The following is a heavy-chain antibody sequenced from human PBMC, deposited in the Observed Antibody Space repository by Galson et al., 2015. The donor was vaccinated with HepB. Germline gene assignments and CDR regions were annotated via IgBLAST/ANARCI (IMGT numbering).Heavy chain of an antibody. CDR3: ERAFPRSGWREEPFDY. V-gene: IGHV3-7*03. CDR1: GFIFLSYW. J-gene: IGHJ4*02. D-gene: IGHD6-19*01. CDR2: IKQDGSEK. Sequence: SLRLSCAASGFIFLSYWLCWVRQAPGTGLEWVANIKQDGSEKYYVDSVQGRFTISRDNAKNSLYLQMNSLRAADTAVYYCERAFPRSGWREEPFDYWGQGAFVTVSS.